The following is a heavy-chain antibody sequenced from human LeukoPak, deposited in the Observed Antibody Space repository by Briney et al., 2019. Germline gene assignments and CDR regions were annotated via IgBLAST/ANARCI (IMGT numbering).Heavy chain of an antibody. J-gene: IGHJ3*02. CDR3: AKSLGGNWHDAFDI. CDR2: IRYDGSNK. Sequence: GGSLRLSCAASGFTFSNYWMHWVRQAPGKGLEWVAFIRYDGSNKYYADSVKGRFTTSRDNSKNTLYLQMNSLRAEDTAVYYCAKSLGGNWHDAFDIWGQGTMVTVSS. CDR1: GFTFSNYW. V-gene: IGHV3-30*02. D-gene: IGHD4-23*01.